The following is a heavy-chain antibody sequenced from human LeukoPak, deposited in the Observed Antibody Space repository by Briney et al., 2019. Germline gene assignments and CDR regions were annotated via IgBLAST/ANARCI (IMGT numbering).Heavy chain of an antibody. D-gene: IGHD6-19*01. J-gene: IGHJ4*02. CDR3: AGGEQWLVSGPDY. CDR1: GGSLISYC. Sequence: WWTLSLTRTVSGGSLISYCWRWIGQPPGRGLDRIGYIYYSGSTNYNPSPKSRVTISVDTSKNQFSLKLSSVTAADTAVYYCAGGEQWLVSGPDYWGQGALVTVSS. V-gene: IGHV4-59*01. CDR2: IYYSGST.